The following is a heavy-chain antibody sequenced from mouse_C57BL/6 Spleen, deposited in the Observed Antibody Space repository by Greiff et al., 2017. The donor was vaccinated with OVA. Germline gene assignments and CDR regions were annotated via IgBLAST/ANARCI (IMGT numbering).Heavy chain of an antibody. CDR1: GFTFSSYG. CDR2: ISSGGSYT. J-gene: IGHJ3*01. D-gene: IGHD2-4*01. V-gene: IGHV5-6*01. CDR3: ASLYYDYDLFAY. Sequence: EVNVVESGGDLVKPGGSLKLSCAASGFTFSSYGMSWVRQTPDKRLEWVATISSGGSYTYYPDSVKGRFTISRDNAKNTLYLQMSSLKSEDTAMYYCASLYYDYDLFAYWGQGTLVTVSA.